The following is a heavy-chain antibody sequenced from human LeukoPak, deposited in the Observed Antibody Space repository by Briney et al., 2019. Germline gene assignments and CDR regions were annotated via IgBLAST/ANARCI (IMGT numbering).Heavy chain of an antibody. V-gene: IGHV4-34*01. Sequence: SETLSLTCAVYGGSFSGYYWSWIRQPPGKGLEWIGEINHSGSTNYNPSLKSRVTISVDTSKNQFSLKLNSVTAADTALYYCAKRKGVWGNYFDPWGQGILVTVSS. J-gene: IGHJ5*02. CDR2: INHSGST. CDR1: GGSFSGYY. CDR3: AKRKGVWGNYFDP. D-gene: IGHD3-16*01.